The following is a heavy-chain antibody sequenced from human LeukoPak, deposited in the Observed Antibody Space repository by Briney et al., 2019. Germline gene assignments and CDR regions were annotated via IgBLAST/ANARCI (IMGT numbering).Heavy chain of an antibody. J-gene: IGHJ5*02. V-gene: IGHV3-48*03. CDR3: VRRMWINA. CDR2: ISSSGSTI. CDR1: GFTFSTYE. Sequence: QPGGSLRLSCAASGFTFSTYEMNWARQAPGKGLEWVSYISSSGSTIYYADSVKGRFTISRDNAKNSLYLQMNSLRADDTAVYCCVRRMWINAWGQGTLVTVSS. D-gene: IGHD2/OR15-2a*01.